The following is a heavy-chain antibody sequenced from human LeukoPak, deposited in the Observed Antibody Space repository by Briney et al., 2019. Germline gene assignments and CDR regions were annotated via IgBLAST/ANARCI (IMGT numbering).Heavy chain of an antibody. D-gene: IGHD6-19*01. CDR1: GFTFNSYG. CDR3: AKERNLEIAVAGTIFDY. Sequence: PGGSLRLSCAASGFTFNSYGMHWVRQAPGKGLDWVSVIYSGGDTYYADAVKGRFTISRDNSKNMIYLEMTSLKAEDTAVYYCAKERNLEIAVAGTIFDYWGQGTLVTVSS. V-gene: IGHV3-NL1*01. J-gene: IGHJ4*02. CDR2: IYSGGDT.